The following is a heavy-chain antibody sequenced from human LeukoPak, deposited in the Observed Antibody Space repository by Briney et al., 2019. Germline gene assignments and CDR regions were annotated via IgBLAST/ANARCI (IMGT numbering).Heavy chain of an antibody. CDR2: ISSSSSYI. CDR3: ARSKFDSAGYYYYMDV. D-gene: IGHD3-9*01. Sequence: GGSLRLSCAASGFTFSSYSMNWVRQAPGKGLEWVSSISSSSSYIYYADSVKGRFAISRDNAKNSLYLQMNSLRAEDTAVYYCARSKFDSAGYYYYMDVWGKGTTVTISS. V-gene: IGHV3-21*01. J-gene: IGHJ6*03. CDR1: GFTFSSYS.